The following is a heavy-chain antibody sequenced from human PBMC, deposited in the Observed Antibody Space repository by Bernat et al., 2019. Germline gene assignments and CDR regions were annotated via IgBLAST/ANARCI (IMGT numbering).Heavy chain of an antibody. D-gene: IGHD3-3*01. V-gene: IGHV3-15*07. Sequence: EVQLVESGGGLVKPGGSLRLSCAASGLTFTNAWMYWVRQAPGKGLEWVGRIRSKIDGGTTDYAAPVKGRFTISRDDSKSAVYLQMNSLRTEDTAVYYCTTDQGFLEWLNWFDPWGQGTLVTVSS. J-gene: IGHJ5*02. CDR2: IRSKIDGGTT. CDR3: TTDQGFLEWLNWFDP. CDR1: GLTFTNAW.